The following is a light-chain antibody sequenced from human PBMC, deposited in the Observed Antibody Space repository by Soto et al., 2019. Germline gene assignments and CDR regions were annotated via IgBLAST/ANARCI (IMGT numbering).Light chain of an antibody. CDR3: SSYTSSSPVV. J-gene: IGLJ2*01. V-gene: IGLV2-14*01. CDR2: DVS. Sequence: QSALTQPASVSGSPGQSITISCTGTSSDVGGYNYVSWYQQHPGKAPKLMIYDVSNRPSGVSNRFSGSKSGNTASLTISGLQAEDEADYYCSSYTSSSPVVFAAGTELAVL. CDR1: SSDVGGYNY.